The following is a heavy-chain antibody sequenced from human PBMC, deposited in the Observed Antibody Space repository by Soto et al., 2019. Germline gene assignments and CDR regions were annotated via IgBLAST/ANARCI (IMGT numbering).Heavy chain of an antibody. J-gene: IGHJ4*02. Sequence: QPGGSLRLSCAASGITFSSYWMHWVRQAPGQGLVWVSRINRDETSTNYADSVKGRFTISRDNAKNTLYLQMNSLRAEDTAVYYCAREAAVPGTVFDYWGQGVLVTVSS. V-gene: IGHV3-74*01. D-gene: IGHD6-19*01. CDR3: AREAAVPGTVFDY. CDR2: INRDETST. CDR1: GITFSSYW.